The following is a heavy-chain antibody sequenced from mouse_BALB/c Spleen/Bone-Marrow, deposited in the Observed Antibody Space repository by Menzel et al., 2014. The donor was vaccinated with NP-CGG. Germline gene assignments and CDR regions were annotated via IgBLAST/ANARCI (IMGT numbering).Heavy chain of an antibody. D-gene: IGHD2-4*01. J-gene: IGHJ3*01. CDR2: IKSNGGST. CDR1: GFTFSSYG. Sequence: EVQLVESGGDLVQPGGSLKLSCAASGFTFSSYGMSWVRQNIDKRLELVATIKSNGGSTYYPDSVKGRFSISRDNAKNTLYLQMSSLKSEDTAMYYCTSLSSMITAAWFAYWGQGTLVTISA. V-gene: IGHV5-6-3*01. CDR3: TSLSSMITAAWFAY.